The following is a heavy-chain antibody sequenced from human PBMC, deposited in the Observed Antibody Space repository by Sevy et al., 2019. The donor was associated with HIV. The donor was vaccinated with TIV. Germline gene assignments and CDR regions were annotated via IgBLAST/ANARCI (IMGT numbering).Heavy chain of an antibody. J-gene: IGHJ5*02. CDR3: VGGVGLDR. D-gene: IGHD1-26*01. Sequence: GGSLRRSCEASGFTFSPYWMTWVRQAPGKGLEWVANIRPDGSDKYYVDSVKGRFTISRDNAKNSLYLQMNSLSADDTAMYYCVGGVGLDRWGQGALVTVSS. CDR1: GFTFSPYW. CDR2: IRPDGSDK. V-gene: IGHV3-7*01.